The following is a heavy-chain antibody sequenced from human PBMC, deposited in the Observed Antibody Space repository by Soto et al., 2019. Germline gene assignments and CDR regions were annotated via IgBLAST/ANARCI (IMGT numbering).Heavy chain of an antibody. V-gene: IGHV4-39*01. J-gene: IGHJ3*02. D-gene: IGHD1-26*01. CDR2: IKYSGTT. CDR3: ARHGITGSYYDAFDI. Sequence: SATLYLTFTVTCCSICSSLCHWAWSRQPPWKGLEWIASIKYSGTTFYNPSLKSRVTLSVDTSKNQFALKLSSVTAAETAVYYCARHGITGSYYDAFDIWGQGTMVT. CDR1: CCSICSSLCH.